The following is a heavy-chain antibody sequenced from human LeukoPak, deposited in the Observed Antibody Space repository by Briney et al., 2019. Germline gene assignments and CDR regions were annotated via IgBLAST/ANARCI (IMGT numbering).Heavy chain of an antibody. J-gene: IGHJ6*02. CDR1: GYSFTSYW. Sequence: GESLKISCKASGYSFTSYWIGWVRQMPGKGLEWMGIIYPGDSDTRYSPSFQGQVTISADKSISTAYLQWSSLKASDTAMYYCARTATATSEGMDVWGQGTTVTVSS. CDR2: IYPGDSDT. CDR3: ARTATATSEGMDV. V-gene: IGHV5-51*01. D-gene: IGHD5-18*01.